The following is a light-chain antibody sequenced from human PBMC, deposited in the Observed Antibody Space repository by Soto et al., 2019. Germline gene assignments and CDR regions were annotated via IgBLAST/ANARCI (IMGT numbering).Light chain of an antibody. CDR1: QGINTY. CDR3: QQYYSTPRT. V-gene: IGKV1-39*01. J-gene: IGKJ1*01. CDR2: AAS. Sequence: DIQMTQSPSSLSASIGDRVTITCRASQGINTYLNWYQQKPWKAPKLLIYAASSLQSGVPSRFSGSGSGTDFTLTISSLQAEDVAVYHCQQYYSTPRTSGQGTKVDI.